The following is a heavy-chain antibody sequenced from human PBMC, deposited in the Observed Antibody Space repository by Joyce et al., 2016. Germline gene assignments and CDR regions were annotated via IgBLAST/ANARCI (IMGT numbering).Heavy chain of an antibody. CDR2: IIPFCGAA. CDR3: ARGGTSSDHYFFYTLDV. D-gene: IGHD1-14*01. Sequence: QVLLVQSGATVKRPGSSLRVSCKSSGGAFSNFTVNWVRQAPGQRLEWMGGIIPFCGAAKYAEHFQGRVTLAADLSTRTACMELSSLTSADTAVYYCARGGTSSDHYFFYTLDVWGPGTTVIVSS. CDR1: GGAFSNFT. V-gene: IGHV1-69*12. J-gene: IGHJ6*02.